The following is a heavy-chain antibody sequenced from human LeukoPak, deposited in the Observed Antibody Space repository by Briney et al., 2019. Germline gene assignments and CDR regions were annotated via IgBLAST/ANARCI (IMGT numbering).Heavy chain of an antibody. Sequence: KPSETLSLTCAVYGGSFSGYYWSWIRQPPGKGLEWIGEINHSGSTNYNPSLESRVTISVDTSKNQFSLKLSSVTAADTAVYYCARGYCSSTSCYLGHDYWGQGTLVTVSS. CDR2: INHSGST. J-gene: IGHJ4*02. CDR1: GGSFSGYY. CDR3: ARGYCSSTSCYLGHDY. D-gene: IGHD2-2*01. V-gene: IGHV4-34*01.